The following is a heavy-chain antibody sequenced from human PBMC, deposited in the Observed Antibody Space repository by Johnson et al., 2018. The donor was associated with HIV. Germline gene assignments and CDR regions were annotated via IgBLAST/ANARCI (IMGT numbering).Heavy chain of an antibody. CDR2: ISYDGSNK. J-gene: IGHJ3*02. V-gene: IGHV3-30-3*01. CDR1: GFTFSSYA. Sequence: QVQLVESGGGVVQPGRSLRLSCAASGFTFSSYAMHWVRQAPGKGLEWVAVISYDGSNKYYADSVKGRFTITRAHSKNTLYLQLNSLRAEDTAVYYCARESKRYCSSTSCRTDAFDIWGQGTMVTVSS. D-gene: IGHD2-2*01. CDR3: ARESKRYCSSTSCRTDAFDI.